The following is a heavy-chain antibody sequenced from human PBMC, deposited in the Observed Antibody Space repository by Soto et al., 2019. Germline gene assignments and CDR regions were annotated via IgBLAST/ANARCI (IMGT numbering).Heavy chain of an antibody. D-gene: IGHD3-10*01. CDR2: IGVSGTGT. CDR1: GFTFSNYA. J-gene: IGHJ4*02. CDR3: AKKTEGTHHFDY. V-gene: IGHV3-23*01. Sequence: PGGSLRLSCAASGFTFSNYAMHWVRQAPGKGLEWVSGIGVSGTGTYYADSVKGRFTISRDNSKNTVYLQMNSLRVDDTAVYYCAKKTEGTHHFDYWGQGXLLTVSS.